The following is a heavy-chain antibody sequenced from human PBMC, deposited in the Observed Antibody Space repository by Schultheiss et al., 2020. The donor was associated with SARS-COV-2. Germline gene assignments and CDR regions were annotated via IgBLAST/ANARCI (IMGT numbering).Heavy chain of an antibody. V-gene: IGHV4-61*02. D-gene: IGHD2-2*02. CDR2: IYTSGST. CDR3: ARLYGSSLDC. Sequence: SETLSLTCTVSGGSISSSSYYWSWIRQPAGKGLEWIGRIYTSGSTNYNPSLKSRVTISVETSKNQFSLKMRSVTAADTAMYYCARLYGSSLDCWGQGTLVTVSS. J-gene: IGHJ4*02. CDR1: GGSISSSSYY.